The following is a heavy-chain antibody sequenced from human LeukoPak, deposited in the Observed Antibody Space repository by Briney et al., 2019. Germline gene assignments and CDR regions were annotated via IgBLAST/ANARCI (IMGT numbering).Heavy chain of an antibody. CDR3: ASSPYYDFWSGYIDAFDI. J-gene: IGHJ3*02. V-gene: IGHV4-34*01. CDR2: INHSGST. D-gene: IGHD3-3*01. Sequence: SETLSLTCAVYGGSFSGYYWSWIRQPPGKGLEWIGEINHSGSTNYNPSLKSRVTISVDTSKNQFSLKLSSVTAADTAVYYCASSPYYDFWSGYIDAFDIWGQGTMVTVSS. CDR1: GGSFSGYY.